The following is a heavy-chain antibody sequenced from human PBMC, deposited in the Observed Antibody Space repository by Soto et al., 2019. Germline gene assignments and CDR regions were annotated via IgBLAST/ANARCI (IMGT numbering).Heavy chain of an antibody. J-gene: IGHJ5*02. D-gene: IGHD1-1*01. CDR1: GDSINNSHW. CDR3: AREFNSSPARGTTWFDP. V-gene: IGHV4-4*02. CDR2: TYHSGTT. Sequence: QVQLQESGPGLVQPSGTLSLTCAVSGDSINNSHWWSWVRQTPGKGLEWIGETYHSGTTNYNPSLKTRVTISIDMSKNQFSLMMNSVTAADTAVYYCAREFNSSPARGTTWFDPWGQGTLVTVSS.